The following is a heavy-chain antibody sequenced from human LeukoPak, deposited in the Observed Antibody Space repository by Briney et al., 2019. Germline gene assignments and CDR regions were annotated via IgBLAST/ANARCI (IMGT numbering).Heavy chain of an antibody. CDR3: AKDRLEWLLYTVAYDAFDI. D-gene: IGHD3-3*01. CDR2: IRYDGSNK. V-gene: IGHV3-30*02. Sequence: PGGSLRLSCAASGFTFSSYGMHWVRQAPGKGLEWVAFIRYDGSNKYYADSVKGRFTISRDNSKNTLYLQMNSLRAEDTAVYYCAKDRLEWLLYTVAYDAFDIWGQGTMVTVSS. CDR1: GFTFSSYG. J-gene: IGHJ3*02.